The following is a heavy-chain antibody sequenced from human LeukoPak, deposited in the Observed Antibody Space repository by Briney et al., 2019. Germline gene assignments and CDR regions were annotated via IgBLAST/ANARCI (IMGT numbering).Heavy chain of an antibody. J-gene: IGHJ3*02. CDR2: INPNSGGT. D-gene: IGHD2-8*01. CDR1: GYAFTGYY. V-gene: IGHV1-2*02. Sequence: GASVKVSCEASGYAFTGYYMHWVRKAPGQGIEWIEWINPNSGGTNYAQKFQGRVTMTRDTSISTAYMELSRLRSDDTAVYYCARVLQYVGDPFDIWGQGTMVSVSS. CDR3: ARVLQYVGDPFDI.